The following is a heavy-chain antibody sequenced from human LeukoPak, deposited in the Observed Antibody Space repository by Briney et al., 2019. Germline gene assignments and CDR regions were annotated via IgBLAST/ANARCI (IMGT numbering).Heavy chain of an antibody. CDR2: IYHSGST. V-gene: IGHV4-30-2*01. J-gene: IGHJ4*02. CDR3: ARASSVRGVQDY. D-gene: IGHD3-10*01. CDR1: GGSISSGGYY. Sequence: PSQTLSLTCTVSGGSISSGGYYWSWIRQPPGKGLEWIGYIYHSGSTYYNPSLKSRVTISVDTSKNQFSLKLSSVTAADTAVYYCARASSVRGVQDYWGQGTLVTVSS.